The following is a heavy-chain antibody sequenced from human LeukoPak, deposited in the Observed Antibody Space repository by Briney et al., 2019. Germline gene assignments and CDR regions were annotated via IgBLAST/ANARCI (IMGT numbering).Heavy chain of an antibody. D-gene: IGHD3-22*01. Sequence: PSETLSLTCTVSGGSISSYYWSWIRQPPGKGLEWIGYIYYSGSTNYNPSLKSRVTISVDTSKNQFSLKLSSVTAADTAVYYCARESHYYDRTVPGAFDIWGQGTMVTVSS. J-gene: IGHJ3*02. V-gene: IGHV4-59*01. CDR1: GGSISSYY. CDR3: ARESHYYDRTVPGAFDI. CDR2: IYYSGST.